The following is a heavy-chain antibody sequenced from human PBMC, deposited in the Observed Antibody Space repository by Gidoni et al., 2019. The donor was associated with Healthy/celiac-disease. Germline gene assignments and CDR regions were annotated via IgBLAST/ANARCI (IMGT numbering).Heavy chain of an antibody. J-gene: IGHJ5*02. CDR1: GGSFSGYY. Sequence: QVQLQQWGAGLLKPSETLSLTCAVYGGSFSGYYWSWLRQPPGKGLEWIGEINHSGSTNYNPSLKSRVTISVDTSKNQFSLKLSSVTAADTAVYYCARGRGGRFSPDCSGGSCHNWFDPWGQGTLVTVSS. D-gene: IGHD2-15*01. V-gene: IGHV4-34*01. CDR2: INHSGST. CDR3: ARGRGGRFSPDCSGGSCHNWFDP.